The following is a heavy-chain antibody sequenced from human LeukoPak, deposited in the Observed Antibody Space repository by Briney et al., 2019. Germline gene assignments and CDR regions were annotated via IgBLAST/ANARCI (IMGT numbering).Heavy chain of an antibody. CDR1: GGSISSYY. CDR3: ARLIGENYDILTGYYPSYYYYGMDV. D-gene: IGHD3-9*01. V-gene: IGHV4-59*08. J-gene: IGHJ6*02. Sequence: KPSETLCLTCTVSGGSISSYYWSWIRQPPGKGLEWIGYIYYSGSTNYNPSLKSRVTISVDTSKNQFSLKLSSVTAADTAVYYCARLIGENYDILTGYYPSYYYYGMDVWGQGTTVTVSS. CDR2: IYYSGST.